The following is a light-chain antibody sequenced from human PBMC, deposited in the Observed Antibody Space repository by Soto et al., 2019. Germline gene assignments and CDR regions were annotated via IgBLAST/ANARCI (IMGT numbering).Light chain of an antibody. CDR1: SGSVSSSFY. V-gene: IGLV8-61*01. CDR2: STN. CDR3: VLYMGSGISV. J-gene: IGLJ2*01. Sequence: QTVVTQEPSLSVSPGGTVTLTCALSSGSVSSSFYPSWYQQTPGQAPRTLIYSTNTRSSGVPDRFSGFILGNKAALTITGAQADDESDYYCVLYMGSGISVFGGGTQQTVL.